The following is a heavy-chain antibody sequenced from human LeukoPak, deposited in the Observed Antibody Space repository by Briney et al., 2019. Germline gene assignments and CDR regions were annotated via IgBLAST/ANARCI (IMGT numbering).Heavy chain of an antibody. D-gene: IGHD1-26*01. CDR1: GFTFSKYA. Sequence: GGSLRLSCAASGFTFSKYAMHWVRQAPGKGLEWVTYISYDGSIQYYADSVKGRFTISRDTSKNTLYLHMNSLRREDTAVYFCAKPASEWELLGYFDYWGQGTLVTVSS. CDR3: AKPASEWELLGYFDY. CDR2: ISYDGSIQ. J-gene: IGHJ4*02. V-gene: IGHV3-30*14.